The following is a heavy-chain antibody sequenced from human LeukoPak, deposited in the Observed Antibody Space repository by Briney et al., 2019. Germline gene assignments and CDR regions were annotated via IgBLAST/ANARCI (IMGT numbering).Heavy chain of an antibody. CDR2: IYYSGST. V-gene: IGHV4-31*03. J-gene: IGHJ4*02. Sequence: SETLSPTCTVSGGSISSGGYYWSWIRQHSGKGLEWIGYIYYSGSTYYNPSLKSRVTISVDTSKNQFSLKLSSVTAADTAVYYCARGDSSGWYYFDYWGQGTLVTVSS. CDR3: ARGDSSGWYYFDY. CDR1: GGSISSGGYY. D-gene: IGHD6-19*01.